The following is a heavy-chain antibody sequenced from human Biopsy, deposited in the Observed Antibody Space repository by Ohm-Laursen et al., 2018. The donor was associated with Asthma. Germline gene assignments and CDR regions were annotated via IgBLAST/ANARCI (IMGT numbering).Heavy chain of an antibody. CDR2: IKSFFSTT. J-gene: IGHJ4*02. V-gene: IGHV1-69*13. Sequence: SVSVSCKSLGGTFNTYVIGWVRQAPGHGLGWRGGIKSFFSTTTYPQKFQDRVTITADDSTSTVYMELSSLRSEDTAVYYCARKAGSCISRTCYSLDFWGQGTLVTVSS. CDR1: GGTFNTYV. CDR3: ARKAGSCISRTCYSLDF. D-gene: IGHD2-2*01.